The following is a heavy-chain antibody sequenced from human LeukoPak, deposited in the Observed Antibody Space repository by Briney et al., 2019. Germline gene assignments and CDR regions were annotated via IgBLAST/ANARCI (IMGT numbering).Heavy chain of an antibody. CDR2: IYYRGST. V-gene: IGHV4-59*08. CDR3: ARSGVFTGYDAFDI. D-gene: IGHD6-13*01. CDR1: GGSISSYY. J-gene: IGHJ3*02. Sequence: SETLSLTCTVSGGSISSYYWSWIRQPPGKRLEWIGHIYYRGSTNYNPSLKSRVTISVDTSKNQYSLNLSSVTATDTAVYYCARSGVFTGYDAFDIWGQGTRVTVSS.